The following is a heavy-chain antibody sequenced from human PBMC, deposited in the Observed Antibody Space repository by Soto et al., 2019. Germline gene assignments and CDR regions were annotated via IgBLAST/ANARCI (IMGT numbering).Heavy chain of an antibody. Sequence: PGGSLRLSCAASGFTVSSNYMSWVRQAPGKGLEWVSVIYSGGSTYYADSVKGRFTISRVNSKNTLYLQMNSLRAEDTAVYYCARGILGGYSYAFYYWGQGTLVPGSS. V-gene: IGHV3-66*01. J-gene: IGHJ4*02. D-gene: IGHD5-18*01. CDR1: GFTVSSNY. CDR3: ARGILGGYSYAFYY. CDR2: IYSGGST.